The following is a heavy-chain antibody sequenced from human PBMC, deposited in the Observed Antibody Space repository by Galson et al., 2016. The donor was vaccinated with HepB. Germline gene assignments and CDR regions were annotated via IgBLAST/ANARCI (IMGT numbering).Heavy chain of an antibody. D-gene: IGHD5-18*01. Sequence: SVKVSCKASGYTFTSYGISWVRQAPGQGLEWMGWISAYNGNTNYAQKLQGRVTMTTDTSTSTAYMELRSLRSDDTAVYYCARDTGYSYDAYYYGMDVWGQGTTVTVSS. J-gene: IGHJ6*02. CDR1: GYTFTSYG. CDR2: ISAYNGNT. V-gene: IGHV1-18*01. CDR3: ARDTGYSYDAYYYGMDV.